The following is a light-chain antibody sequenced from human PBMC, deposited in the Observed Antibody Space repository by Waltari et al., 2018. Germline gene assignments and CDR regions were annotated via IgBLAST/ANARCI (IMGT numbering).Light chain of an antibody. CDR2: EGS. J-gene: IGLJ3*02. Sequence: SALTQPASVPASPGQSITLSCTGISRIVRHPTIVSWYQHLPAEAPKLVIYEGSKRPSGVSDLFSGSKSGNTASLTISGLQAEDEADYYCCSYGDSVMFGGGTKLTVL. V-gene: IGLV2-23*01. CDR3: CSYGDSVM. CDR1: SRIVRHPTI.